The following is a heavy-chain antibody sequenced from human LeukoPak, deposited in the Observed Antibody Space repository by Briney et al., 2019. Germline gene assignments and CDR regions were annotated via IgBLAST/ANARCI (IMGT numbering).Heavy chain of an antibody. CDR1: GGSISSSSYY. V-gene: IGHV4-39*01. CDR3: ARHPYSSGWYSYVYYFDY. J-gene: IGHJ4*02. D-gene: IGHD6-19*01. CDR2: IYYSGST. Sequence: PSETLSLTCTVPGGSISSSSYYWGWIRQPPGKGLEWIGSIYYSGSTYYNPSLKSRVTISVDTSKNQFSLKLSSVTAADTAVYYCARHPYSSGWYSYVYYFDYWGQGTLVTVSS.